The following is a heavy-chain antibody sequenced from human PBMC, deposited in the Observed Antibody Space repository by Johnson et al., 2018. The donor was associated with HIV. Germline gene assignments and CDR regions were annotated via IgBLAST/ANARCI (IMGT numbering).Heavy chain of an antibody. CDR1: GFTFSSYG. V-gene: IGHV3-30*19. CDR2: TSVDGNSK. CDR3: ARGQPSSGWCDVFDI. J-gene: IGHJ3*02. Sequence: VQLVESGGGVVQPGGSLRLSCAASGFTFSSYGMHWVRQAPGKVLEWVAGTSVDGNSKYYPDSLKGRFTISRDNSDNTLYLQMDSLTAEETAVYYCARGQPSSGWCDVFDIWGQGTVVTVSS. D-gene: IGHD6-19*01.